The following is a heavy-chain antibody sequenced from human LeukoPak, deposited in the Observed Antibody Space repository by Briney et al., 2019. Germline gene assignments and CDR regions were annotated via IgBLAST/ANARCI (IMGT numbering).Heavy chain of an antibody. CDR3: AKDRLRYFDWLDY. Sequence: AGGSLRLSCAASGFTFSSYGMHWVRQAPGKGLEWVAVISYDGSNKYYADSVKGRFTISRDSSKNTLYLQMNSLRAEDTAVYYCAKDRLRYFDWLDYWGQGTLVTVSS. D-gene: IGHD3-9*01. CDR2: ISYDGSNK. J-gene: IGHJ4*02. V-gene: IGHV3-30*18. CDR1: GFTFSSYG.